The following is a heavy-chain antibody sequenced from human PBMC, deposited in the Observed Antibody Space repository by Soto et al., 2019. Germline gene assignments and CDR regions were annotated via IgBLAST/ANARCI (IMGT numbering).Heavy chain of an antibody. CDR3: ANTHAPLYYDDYSKRGGLYYFDY. D-gene: IGHD4-4*01. J-gene: IGHJ4*02. Sequence: VGSLRLSCAASGFTFSSYAMSWVRQAPGKGLEWVSAISGSGGSTYYADSVKGRFTISRDNSKNTLYLQMNSLRAEDTAVYYCANTHAPLYYDDYSKRGGLYYFDYWGQGTLVTVSS. V-gene: IGHV3-23*01. CDR2: ISGSGGST. CDR1: GFTFSSYA.